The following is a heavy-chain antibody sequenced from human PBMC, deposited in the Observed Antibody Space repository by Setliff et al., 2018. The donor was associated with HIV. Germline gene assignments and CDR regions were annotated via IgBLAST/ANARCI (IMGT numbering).Heavy chain of an antibody. CDR2: ISSSGNT. CDR3: ARGLSFYDPGGFDY. D-gene: IGHD3-22*01. CDR1: GGSISSTSYY. J-gene: IGHJ4*02. Sequence: SETLSLTCTVSGGSISSTSYYWGWIRQPPGTGLEWIGSISSSGNTYYNPSLNSRVIISADTSKNQFSLKLSSVTAADTAVYYCARGLSFYDPGGFDYWGQGTLVTVSS. V-gene: IGHV4-39*07.